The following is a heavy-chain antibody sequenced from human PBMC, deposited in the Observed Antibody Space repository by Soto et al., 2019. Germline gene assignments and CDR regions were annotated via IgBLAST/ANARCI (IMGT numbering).Heavy chain of an antibody. V-gene: IGHV4-4*02. CDR1: GGSISSSNW. D-gene: IGHD3-3*01. J-gene: IGHJ5*02. Sequence: QVQLQESGPGLVKPSGTLSLTCAVSGGSISSSNWWSWVRQPPGKGLEWIGEIYYSGSTNYNPSLKSGVTISVDKSKNQFSLKLNPVTAADTAVYYCARARGITIFGVVITPNWFGPWGQGTLVTVSS. CDR3: ARARGITIFGVVITPNWFGP. CDR2: IYYSGST.